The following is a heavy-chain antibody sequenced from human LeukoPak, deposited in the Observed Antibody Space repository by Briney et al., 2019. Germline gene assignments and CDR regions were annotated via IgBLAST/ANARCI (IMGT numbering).Heavy chain of an antibody. CDR2: ISSSSSYI. CDR1: GFTLSSYS. J-gene: IGHJ4*02. D-gene: IGHD6-13*01. V-gene: IGHV3-21*01. Sequence: GGSLRLSCAASGFTLSSYSMNWVRQAPGKGLEWVSSISSSSSYIYYADSVKGRFTISRDNAKNSLYLQMNSLRAEDTAVYYCASHWAQQVVSDYWGQGTLVTVSS. CDR3: ASHWAQQVVSDY.